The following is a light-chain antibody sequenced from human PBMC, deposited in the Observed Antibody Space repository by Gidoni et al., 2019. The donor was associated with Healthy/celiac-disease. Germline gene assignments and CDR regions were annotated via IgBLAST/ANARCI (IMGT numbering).Light chain of an antibody. CDR2: RNN. CDR3: AAWDDSLSGWV. CDR1: SSTIGSNF. V-gene: IGLV1-47*01. J-gene: IGLJ3*02. Sequence: QSVLTQPPSASGTPGQGVTISCSGSSSTIGSNFVYWYQQLPGTAPKLLIYRNNQRPSGVPDRFSGSKSGTSASLASSGLRSEDEADYYCAAWDDSLSGWVFGGGTKLTVL.